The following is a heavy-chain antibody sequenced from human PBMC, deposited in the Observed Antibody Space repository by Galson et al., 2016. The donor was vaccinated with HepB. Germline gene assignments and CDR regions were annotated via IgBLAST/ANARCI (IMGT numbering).Heavy chain of an antibody. CDR2: IIPIFGTA. Sequence: VKVSCKASGGTFSSYATSWVRQAPGQGLEWMGGIIPIFGTANYAQKFQGRVTITADESTSTAYMELSSLRSEDTAVYYCARGAAAGMGYYYYYGMDVWGQGTTVTVSS. D-gene: IGHD6-13*01. V-gene: IGHV1-69*13. J-gene: IGHJ6*02. CDR3: ARGAAAGMGYYYYYGMDV. CDR1: GGTFSSYA.